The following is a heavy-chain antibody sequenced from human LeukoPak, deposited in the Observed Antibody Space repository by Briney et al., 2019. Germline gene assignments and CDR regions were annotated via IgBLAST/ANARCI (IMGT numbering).Heavy chain of an antibody. CDR3: TRHDNRGYYSLHY. CDR1: GASISDYY. V-gene: IGHV4-59*08. CDR2: GHYTGRS. J-gene: IGHJ4*02. Sequence: SETLSLTCTVSGASISDYYWSWIRQPPGKGLEWIGFGHYTGRSNYNPSLKSRVTTSADTSKSQFSLKLISVTAADTAVYYCTRHDNRGYYSLHYWGQGALVTVSS. D-gene: IGHD3-22*01.